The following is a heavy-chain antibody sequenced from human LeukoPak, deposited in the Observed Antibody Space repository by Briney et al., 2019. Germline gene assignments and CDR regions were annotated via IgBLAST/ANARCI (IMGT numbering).Heavy chain of an antibody. V-gene: IGHV3-53*01. J-gene: IGHJ6*03. Sequence: GGSLRLSCAASGLTVSSNYMSWVRQAPGKGLEWVSVIYSGGNTYYADSVKGRFTISRDNSKNTLYLQMNSLRAEDTAVYYCARIDDGYDWGARYYYYYYMDVWGKGTTVTISS. CDR3: ARIDDGYDWGARYYYYYYMDV. CDR2: IYSGGNT. CDR1: GLTVSSNY. D-gene: IGHD5-12*01.